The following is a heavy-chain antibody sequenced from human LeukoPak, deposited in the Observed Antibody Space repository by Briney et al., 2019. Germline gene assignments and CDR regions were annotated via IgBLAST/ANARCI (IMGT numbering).Heavy chain of an antibody. J-gene: IGHJ4*02. D-gene: IGHD1-26*01. V-gene: IGHV4-59*11. Sequence: PSETLSLTCTVSGVSIGSQYWSWIRQTPGKGLEWIGYILYNARPDYNPSLKGRVRISVDTSKNQFSLELSSVTEADTAVYYCARGEWEHNYWGQGILVTVSS. CDR1: GVSIGSQY. CDR3: ARGEWEHNY. CDR2: ILYNARP.